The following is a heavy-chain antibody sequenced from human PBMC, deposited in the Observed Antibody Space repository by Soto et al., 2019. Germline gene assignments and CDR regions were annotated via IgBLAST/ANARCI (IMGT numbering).Heavy chain of an antibody. CDR3: ASGSRDCSGGSCYSH. CDR1: GYDFARHW. Sequence: GESLKISCKASGYDFARHWIGWVRQLPVKGVEWMGIIYPVDSDTRYNPSFQGQVTISADQSITTAYLQWSSLRASDTAIYYCASGSRDCSGGSCYSHWGQGTLVTVS. CDR2: IYPVDSDT. D-gene: IGHD2-15*01. J-gene: IGHJ4*02. V-gene: IGHV5-51*01.